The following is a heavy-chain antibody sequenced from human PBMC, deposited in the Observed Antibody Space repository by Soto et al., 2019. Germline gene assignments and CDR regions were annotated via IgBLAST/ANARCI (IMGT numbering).Heavy chain of an antibody. CDR2: VSPHGANT. J-gene: IGHJ4*02. CDR1: GFSVGSCC. V-gene: IGHV3-23*01. D-gene: IGHD1-1*01. Sequence: PXGSLRLSCVASGFSVGSCCMNWVRQAPGKGLEWVAGVSPHGANTYYADSVRGRFIISRDDSRNTVSLGMNSLRGEDSAVYYCEPEGAKTTWNFDYWGQGTVVTVSS. CDR3: EPEGAKTTWNFDY.